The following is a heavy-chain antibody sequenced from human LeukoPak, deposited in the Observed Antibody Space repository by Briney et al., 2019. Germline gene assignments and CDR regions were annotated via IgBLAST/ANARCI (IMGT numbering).Heavy chain of an antibody. Sequence: PGRSLRLSCAASGFTFSSYGIHWVRQAPGKGLEWVAVISYDGSNKYYADSVKGRFTISRDNSKDTLYLQMNSLTAEDTAVYYCGRDPDSWGQGTVVTVSS. V-gene: IGHV3-30*03. CDR3: GRDPDS. J-gene: IGHJ5*01. CDR2: ISYDGSNK. CDR1: GFTFSSYG.